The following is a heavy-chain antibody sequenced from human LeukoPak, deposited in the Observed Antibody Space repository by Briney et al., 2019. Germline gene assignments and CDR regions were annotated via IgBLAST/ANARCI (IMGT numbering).Heavy chain of an antibody. CDR1: GGSFSGYY. J-gene: IGHJ1*01. CDR3: ARVRAVAGTKYFQH. Sequence: SETLSLTCAVYGGSFSGYYWSWIRQPPGKGLEWIGEINHSGSTNYNPSLKSRVTISVDTSKNQFSLKLSSVTAADTAVYYCARVRAVAGTKYFQHWGQGTLVTVSS. V-gene: IGHV4-34*01. D-gene: IGHD6-19*01. CDR2: INHSGST.